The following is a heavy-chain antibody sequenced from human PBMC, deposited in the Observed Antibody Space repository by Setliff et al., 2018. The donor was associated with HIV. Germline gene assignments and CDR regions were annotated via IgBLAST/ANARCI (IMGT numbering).Heavy chain of an antibody. CDR1: GYTFTNYY. J-gene: IGHJ3*02. V-gene: IGHV1-46*01. D-gene: IGHD3-22*01. CDR2: IYPGGARR. Sequence: ASVKVSCKASGYTFTNYYMHWVRQAPGQGLEWMGIIYPGGARRSYAQKFQGRVTMTWDTSTSTAYMELRSLRSDDTAVYYCARDLTELYDSSGYYYRDVAFDIWGQGTMVTVSS. CDR3: ARDLTELYDSSGYYYRDVAFDI.